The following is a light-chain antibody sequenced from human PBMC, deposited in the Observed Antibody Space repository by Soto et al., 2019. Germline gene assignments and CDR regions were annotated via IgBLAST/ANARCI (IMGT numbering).Light chain of an antibody. Sequence: EIVMTQSPATLSVSPGERATLSCRASQSVGSNLAWYQQKPGQAPRLLIYVASTRATDIPARFSGSGSGTEFTLNISSLQSEDFAIYFCQQYNNWPPDRTFGQGTKVEIK. V-gene: IGKV3-15*01. CDR3: QQYNNWPPDRT. CDR2: VAS. J-gene: IGKJ1*01. CDR1: QSVGSN.